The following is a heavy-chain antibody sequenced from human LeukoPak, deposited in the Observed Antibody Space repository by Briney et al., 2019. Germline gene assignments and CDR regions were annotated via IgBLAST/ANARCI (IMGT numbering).Heavy chain of an antibody. CDR3: AKDPEMATVIFDY. CDR2: ITGSGGST. D-gene: IGHD5-24*01. V-gene: IGHV3-23*01. Sequence: GGSLRLSCAASGFSFSTYWMSWVRQAPGKGLEWVSAITGSGGSTYYADSVKGRFTISRDNSKNTLYLQMNSLRAEDTAVYYCAKDPEMATVIFDYWGQGALVTVSS. CDR1: GFSFSTYW. J-gene: IGHJ4*02.